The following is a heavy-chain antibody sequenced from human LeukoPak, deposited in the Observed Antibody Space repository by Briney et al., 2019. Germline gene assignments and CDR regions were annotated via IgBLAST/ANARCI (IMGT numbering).Heavy chain of an antibody. J-gene: IGHJ6*02. Sequence: GGSLRLSCAASGFSFSKYGMHWVRQAPGKGLEWVAVIWYDGSNKYYADSVKGRVTIPRDNSKNTLYLQMNSLRAEDTAVYYCARNSVGVDGMDVWGQGTTVTVSS. V-gene: IGHV3-33*01. CDR1: GFSFSKYG. D-gene: IGHD4-23*01. CDR2: IWYDGSNK. CDR3: ARNSVGVDGMDV.